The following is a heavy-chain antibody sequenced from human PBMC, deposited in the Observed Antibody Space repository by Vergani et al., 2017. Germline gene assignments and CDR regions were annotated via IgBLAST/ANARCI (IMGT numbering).Heavy chain of an antibody. J-gene: IGHJ4*02. V-gene: IGHV1-46*03. D-gene: IGHD6-13*01. CDR2: INPSGGST. Sequence: QVQLVQSGAEVKKPGASVKVSCKASGYTFTSYYMHWVRQAPGQGLEWMGIINPSGGSTSYAQQFQGRVTMTRDTPTSTVYMELSSLRAEDTAVYYCARGWAAASGSSGADFDYWGQGTLVTVSS. CDR3: ARGWAAASGSSGADFDY. CDR1: GYTFTSYY.